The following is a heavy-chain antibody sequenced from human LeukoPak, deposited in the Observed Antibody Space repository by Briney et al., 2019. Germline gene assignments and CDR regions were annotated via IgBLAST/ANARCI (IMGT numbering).Heavy chain of an antibody. Sequence: SVKVSCKASGGTFSSYTISWVRQAPGQGLEWMGRIIPILGIANYAQKFQGRVTITADKSTSTAYLELSSLRSEDTAVYYCARALATVVTPYNWFDPWGQGTLVTVSS. J-gene: IGHJ5*02. CDR3: ARALATVVTPYNWFDP. D-gene: IGHD4-23*01. CDR1: GGTFSSYT. V-gene: IGHV1-69*02. CDR2: IIPILGIA.